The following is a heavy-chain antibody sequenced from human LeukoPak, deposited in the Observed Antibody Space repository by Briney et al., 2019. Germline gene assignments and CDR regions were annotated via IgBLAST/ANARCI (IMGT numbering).Heavy chain of an antibody. CDR1: GYTFTDYY. CDR3: AGEYCSGGNCRQGFDY. D-gene: IGHD2-15*01. J-gene: IGHJ4*02. V-gene: IGHV1-2*02. Sequence: ASGKVSCKASGYTFTDYYMHWLRQGPGQGLELMGWLNPNSGDTNHAQIFQGRVTLTRDTSISTAYMELSSLRSDDSAVYYCAGEYCSGGNCRQGFDYWGQGTLVTVSS. CDR2: LNPNSGDT.